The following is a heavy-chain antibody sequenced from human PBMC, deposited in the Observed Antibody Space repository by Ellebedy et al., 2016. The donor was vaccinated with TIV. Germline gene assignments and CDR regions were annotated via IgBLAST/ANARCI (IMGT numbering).Heavy chain of an antibody. D-gene: IGHD4-17*01. Sequence: GESLKISCAASGSTFSGYAMSWVRQTPMKGLEWVSHITATGGTTYYADSVKGRFTISRDNSKNTLYLQMNSLRADDTAVYYCARLRYGDYYFDYWGLGTLVTVSS. CDR1: GSTFSGYA. CDR2: ITATGGTT. V-gene: IGHV3-23*01. J-gene: IGHJ4*02. CDR3: ARLRYGDYYFDY.